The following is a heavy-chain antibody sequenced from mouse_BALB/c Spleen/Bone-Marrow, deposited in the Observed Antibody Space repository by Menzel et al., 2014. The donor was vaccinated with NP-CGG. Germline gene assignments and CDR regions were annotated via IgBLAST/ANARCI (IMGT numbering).Heavy chain of an antibody. CDR3: TRGGRYDEVAY. D-gene: IGHD2-14*01. CDR2: ISTYYGNA. CDR1: SYTFTDYA. Sequence: VNLVESGPELVRPGVSVKISCKGSSYTFTDYAMHWVKQSHAKSLEWIGVISTYYGNANYNQKFKGKATMTVDKSSSTAYMELARLTSEDSAVYYCTRGGRYDEVAYWGQGTLVTVSA. V-gene: IGHV1-67*01. J-gene: IGHJ3*01.